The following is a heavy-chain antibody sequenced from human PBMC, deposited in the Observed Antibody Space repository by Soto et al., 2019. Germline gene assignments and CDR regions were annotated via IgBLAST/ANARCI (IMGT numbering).Heavy chain of an antibody. J-gene: IGHJ5*02. V-gene: IGHV1-18*01. Sequence: XSVKVSCKASGSTFTSYGISWVRQAPGQXLDWTGWIRAYNGNTQYAQKFQGRVXXTTDPSTXXAYMQVRSLRSDEKAVYYCARAATVVITKWFDPWGQGTLVTSPQ. D-gene: IGHD4-17*01. CDR2: IRAYNGNT. CDR3: ARAATVVITKWFDP. CDR1: GSTFTSYG.